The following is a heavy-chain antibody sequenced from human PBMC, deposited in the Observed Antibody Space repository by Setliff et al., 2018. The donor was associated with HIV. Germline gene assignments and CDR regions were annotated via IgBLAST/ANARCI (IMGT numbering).Heavy chain of an antibody. J-gene: IGHJ3*02. CDR2: IKEDGSAT. CDR1: GFTLRSYW. D-gene: IGHD3-16*01. Sequence: LRLSCAASGFTLRSYWMSWVRQAPGKGLEWVANIKEDGSATYYVESVKGRFTISRDNAKNSLYLQMNSLRVEDSAVYYCARSLWGFVRNAAFEIWGQGTMVTVSS. CDR3: ARSLWGFVRNAAFEI. V-gene: IGHV3-7*01.